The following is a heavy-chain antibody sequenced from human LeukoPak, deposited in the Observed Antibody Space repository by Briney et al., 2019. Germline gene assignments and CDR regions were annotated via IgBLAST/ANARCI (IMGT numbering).Heavy chain of an antibody. CDR3: ARWGNDYSQFDS. CDR2: ISNNGGYT. J-gene: IGHJ4*02. CDR1: GFTFSSSA. V-gene: IGHV3-23*01. Sequence: GGSLRLSCAASGFTFSSSAMSWVRQAPGKGLEWVSAISNNGGYTYYAGSVKGRFTISRDNSKNTLFLQMNSLRTEDTAVYFCARWGNDYSQFDSWGQGTLVTVS. D-gene: IGHD4-11*01.